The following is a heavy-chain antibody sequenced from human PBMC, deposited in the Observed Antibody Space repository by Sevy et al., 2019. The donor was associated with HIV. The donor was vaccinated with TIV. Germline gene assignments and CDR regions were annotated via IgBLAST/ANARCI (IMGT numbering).Heavy chain of an antibody. D-gene: IGHD6-13*01. CDR2: ISHIGST. J-gene: IGHJ5*02. Sequence: SETLSLTCAVYGGSFSDYYWSWIRQPPGGGLEWIGEISHIGSTNYNPSRKSRVTMSLDTSTNKFSLKLKSMTAADTAVYYCARSIASVLPGPLGLFFRVYSNWFGPWGQGTLVTVSS. CDR1: GGSFSDYY. V-gene: IGHV4-34*01. CDR3: ARSIASVLPGPLGLFFRVYSNWFGP.